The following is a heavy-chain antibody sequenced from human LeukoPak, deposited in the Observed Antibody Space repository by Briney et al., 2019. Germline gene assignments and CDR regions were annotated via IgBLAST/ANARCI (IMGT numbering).Heavy chain of an antibody. CDR3: ATEMVIPDAFDI. J-gene: IGHJ3*02. Sequence: SETLSLTCTVPGGAISSFYWSWIRQPPGKGLEWIGEIYHSGSTNYNPSLKSRVTISVDKSKNQFSLKLSSVTAADTAVYYCATEMVIPDAFDIWGQGTMVTVSS. CDR2: IYHSGST. V-gene: IGHV4-59*12. CDR1: GGAISSFY. D-gene: IGHD3-22*01.